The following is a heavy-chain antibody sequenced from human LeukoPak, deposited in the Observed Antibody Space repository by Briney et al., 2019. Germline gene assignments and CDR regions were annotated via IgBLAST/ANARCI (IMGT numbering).Heavy chain of an antibody. Sequence: GASVKLTCEASGYTFTSDGISWVRQAPGQGLEWMGWISAYNGNTNYAQKLQGRVTMTTDTSTSTAYMELRSLRSDDTAVYYCAREGVPAALGYFAYRGQGTLVTVSS. D-gene: IGHD2-2*01. J-gene: IGHJ4*02. V-gene: IGHV1-18*01. CDR2: ISAYNGNT. CDR1: GYTFTSDG. CDR3: AREGVPAALGYFAY.